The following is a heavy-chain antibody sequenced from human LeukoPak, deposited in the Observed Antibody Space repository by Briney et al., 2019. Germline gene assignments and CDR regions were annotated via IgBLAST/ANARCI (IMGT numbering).Heavy chain of an antibody. J-gene: IGHJ6*02. CDR1: GFTFSSYA. CDR3: AKYSVTTRYYYYYYGMDV. D-gene: IGHD4-11*01. CDR2: ISGSGGST. Sequence: GGSLRLSCAASGFTFSSYAMSWVRQAPGKGLEWVSAISGSGGSTYYADSVKGRFTISRDNSKNTLYLQMNSLRAEDTAVYYCAKYSVTTRYYYYYYGMDVWGQGTTVTVSS. V-gene: IGHV3-23*01.